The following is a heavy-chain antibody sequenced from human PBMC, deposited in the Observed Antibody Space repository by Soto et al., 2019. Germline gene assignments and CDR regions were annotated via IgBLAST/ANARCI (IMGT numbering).Heavy chain of an antibody. Sequence: GGSLRLSCAASGFTFSSYWMHWVRQAPGKGLVWVSRINNDESSTNYADSVKGRFTISRDNAKNTLYLQVNSLRVEDTAVYYCARCAYMIRGLINYYFDYWGQGTLVTVSS. CDR1: GFTFSSYW. D-gene: IGHD3-10*01. J-gene: IGHJ4*02. V-gene: IGHV3-74*01. CDR3: ARCAYMIRGLINYYFDY. CDR2: INNDESST.